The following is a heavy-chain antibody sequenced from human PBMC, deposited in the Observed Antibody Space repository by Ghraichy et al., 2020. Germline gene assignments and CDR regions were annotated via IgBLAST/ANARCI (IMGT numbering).Heavy chain of an antibody. J-gene: IGHJ4*02. CDR2: IKQDGSEK. CDR3: ARDGTVGSLEIRMDDY. D-gene: IGHD2-15*01. Sequence: GGSLRLSCAASGFTFSSYWMSWVRQAPGKGLEWVANIKQDGSEKYYVDSVKGRFTISRDNAKNSLYLQMNSLRAEDTAVYYCARDGTVGSLEIRMDDYWGQGTLVTVSS. V-gene: IGHV3-7*01. CDR1: GFTFSSYW.